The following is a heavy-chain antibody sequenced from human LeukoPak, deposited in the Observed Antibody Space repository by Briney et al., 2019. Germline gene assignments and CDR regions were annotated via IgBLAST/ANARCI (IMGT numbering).Heavy chain of an antibody. Sequence: ASVKVSCKASGYTLTGYYLHWVRQAPGQGLEWVGWINPNSGGTNYAQKFQGRVTMTRDTSINTIYMELSRLRSDDTAVYYCSREDYWGQGTLVTVSS. V-gene: IGHV1-2*02. CDR3: SREDY. CDR2: INPNSGGT. CDR1: GYTLTGYY. J-gene: IGHJ4*02.